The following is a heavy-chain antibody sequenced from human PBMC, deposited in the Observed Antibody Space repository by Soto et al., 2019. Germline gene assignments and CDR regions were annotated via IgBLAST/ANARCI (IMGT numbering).Heavy chain of an antibody. V-gene: IGHV3-66*01. J-gene: IGHJ4*02. CDR2: IYSGGST. CDR3: ARELYFGTGSQNAFDY. D-gene: IGHD3-10*01. CDR1: GFTVSSKY. Sequence: EVQLVESGGGLVQPGGSLRLSCAASGFTVSSKYMSWVRQTTGKGLARVSVIYSGGSTYYADSVKGRFTISRDNSNNTVHLQMNSLRAEDSAVYFCARELYFGTGSQNAFDYWGQGTLVTVSS.